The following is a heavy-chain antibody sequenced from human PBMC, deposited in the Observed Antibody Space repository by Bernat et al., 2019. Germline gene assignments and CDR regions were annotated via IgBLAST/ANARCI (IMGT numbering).Heavy chain of an antibody. CDR2: ISYDETNQ. J-gene: IGHJ4*02. CDR1: GFTFSSDA. D-gene: IGHD6-6*01. V-gene: IGHV3-30-3*01. CDR3: AKGGDYSSSGFDY. Sequence: QVQLVESGGGVVQPGRSLRLSCAASGFTFSSDAMHWVRQAPGKGLEWVATISYDETNQYYADPVKGRFTISRDNSKNTLSLLMNSLTAEDTAVYYCAKGGDYSSSGFDYWGQGTLVTVSS.